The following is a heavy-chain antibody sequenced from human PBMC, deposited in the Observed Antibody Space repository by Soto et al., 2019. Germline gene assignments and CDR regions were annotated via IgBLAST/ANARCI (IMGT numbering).Heavy chain of an antibody. CDR2: IDPSGST. D-gene: IGHD2-15*01. CDR3: ARLVGSG. Sequence: QVQLQQWGAGLLKPSETLSLTCAVYGGSFSGYYWSWIRQPPGKGLEWIGEIDPSGSTNYNPSLKRRVSISLDTSKNQFSLNLNSVTAADTAVYYCARLVGSGWGQGTLVTVSS. CDR1: GGSFSGYY. V-gene: IGHV4-34*01. J-gene: IGHJ4*02.